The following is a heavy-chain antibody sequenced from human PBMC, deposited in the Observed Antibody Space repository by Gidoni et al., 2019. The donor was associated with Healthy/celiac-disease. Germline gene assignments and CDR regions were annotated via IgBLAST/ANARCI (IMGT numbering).Heavy chain of an antibody. CDR3: ARDLRDGYNWGDY. Sequence: EVQLVESGGGLVKPGGSLRLSCAASGFTFSSYSMNWVRQAPGKGLEWVSSISSSSSYIYYADSVKGRFTISRDNAKNSLYLQMNSLRAEDTAVYYCARDLRDGYNWGDYWGQGTLVTVSS. CDR2: ISSSSSYI. J-gene: IGHJ4*02. CDR1: GFTFSSYS. D-gene: IGHD5-12*01. V-gene: IGHV3-21*01.